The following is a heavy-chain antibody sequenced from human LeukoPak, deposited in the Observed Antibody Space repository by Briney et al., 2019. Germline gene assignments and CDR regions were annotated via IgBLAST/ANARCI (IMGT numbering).Heavy chain of an antibody. CDR2: IRSKANSYAT. CDR1: GFTFSGSA. J-gene: IGHJ4*02. Sequence: GGSLRLSCAASGFTFSGSAMHWVRQASGKGLEWVGRIRSKANSYATAYAASVKGRFTISRDDSKNAAYLQMNSLKTEDTAVYYCTRLSTPIDYWGQGTLVTVSS. V-gene: IGHV3-73*01. D-gene: IGHD2-2*01. CDR3: TRLSTPIDY.